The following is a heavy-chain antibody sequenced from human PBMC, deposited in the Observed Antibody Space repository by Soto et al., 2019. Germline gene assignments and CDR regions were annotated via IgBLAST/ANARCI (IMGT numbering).Heavy chain of an antibody. Sequence: PGGSLRLSCAASGFTFTNYWMYWVRQAPGKGLVWVSLTNSDGSSTNYADSVKGRFTISRDNAKNTLFLQMNSLRAEDTAVYYCARVRPGTYFDYWGQGTLVTVSS. D-gene: IGHD3-10*01. CDR3: ARVRPGTYFDY. V-gene: IGHV3-74*01. J-gene: IGHJ4*02. CDR2: TNSDGSST. CDR1: GFTFTNYW.